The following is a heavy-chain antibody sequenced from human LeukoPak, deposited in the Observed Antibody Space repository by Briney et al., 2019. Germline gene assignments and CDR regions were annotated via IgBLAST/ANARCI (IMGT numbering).Heavy chain of an antibody. Sequence: SETLSLTCTVSGGSISSYYWSWIRQPPGKGLEWIGYIYYSGSTNYNPSLKSRVTISVDTSKNQFSPKLSSVTAADTAVYYCARGSGNPSFDYWGQGTLVTVSS. CDR2: IYYSGST. J-gene: IGHJ4*02. D-gene: IGHD1-1*01. V-gene: IGHV4-59*08. CDR1: GGSISSYY. CDR3: ARGSGNPSFDY.